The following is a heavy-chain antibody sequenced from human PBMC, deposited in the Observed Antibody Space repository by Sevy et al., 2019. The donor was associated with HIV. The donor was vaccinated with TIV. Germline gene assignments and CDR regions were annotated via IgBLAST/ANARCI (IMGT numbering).Heavy chain of an antibody. CDR1: GFTFSSYS. V-gene: IGHV3-21*01. J-gene: IGHJ1*01. CDR3: ARDRPYCSGGSCYRVYFQH. D-gene: IGHD2-15*01. Sequence: GGSLRLTCAASGFTFSSYSMNWVRQAPGKGLEWVSSISSSSYIYYADSVKGRFTISRDNAKNSLYLQMNSLRAEDTAVYYCARDRPYCSGGSCYRVYFQHWVQGTLVTVSS. CDR2: ISSSSYI.